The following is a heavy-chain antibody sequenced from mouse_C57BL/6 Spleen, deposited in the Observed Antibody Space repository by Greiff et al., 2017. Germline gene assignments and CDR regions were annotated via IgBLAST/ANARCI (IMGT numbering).Heavy chain of an antibody. Sequence: VQLQQSGPELVKPGASVKISCKASGYAFSSSWMNWVKQRPGQGLEWIGRIYPGDGDTNYNGKFKGKATLTADTSSSTAYMQLSSLTSEDSAVYFCARVTGTGYCDYWGQGTTLTVSS. CDR1: GYAFSSSW. J-gene: IGHJ2*01. D-gene: IGHD4-1*01. CDR3: ARVTGTGYCDY. CDR2: IYPGDGDT. V-gene: IGHV1-82*01.